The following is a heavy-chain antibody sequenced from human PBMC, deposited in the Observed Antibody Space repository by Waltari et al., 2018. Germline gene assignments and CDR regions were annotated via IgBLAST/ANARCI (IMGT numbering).Heavy chain of an antibody. CDR2: IYSSGST. Sequence: EVQLVESGGGLVQPGGSLRPSSAPSGITVVTNSMSWVRQAPGKGLELISLIYSSGSTYYADSVKGRFTISRDNSKNTLYLQMNSLRSEDTAVYFCARDPPGVAAAGPGRGWGQGTLVTVSS. CDR1: GITVVTNS. CDR3: ARDPPGVAAAGPGRG. V-gene: IGHV3-66*02. J-gene: IGHJ4*02. D-gene: IGHD6-25*01.